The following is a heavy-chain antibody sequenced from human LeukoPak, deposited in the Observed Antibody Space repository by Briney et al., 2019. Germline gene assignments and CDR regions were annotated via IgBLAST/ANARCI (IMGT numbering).Heavy chain of an antibody. V-gene: IGHV1-2*02. CDR1: VYTFTGYY. Sequence: ASVKVSCKASVYTFTGYYMHRVRQAPGQGLEGMGWINPNSGGTNYAQKFQGRVTMTRDNSISTAYMELTRMQSKAAAVYYCARGHCGGDCYPFDYWGQGTLVTVSS. CDR2: INPNSGGT. J-gene: IGHJ4*02. CDR3: ARGHCGGDCYPFDY. D-gene: IGHD2-21*02.